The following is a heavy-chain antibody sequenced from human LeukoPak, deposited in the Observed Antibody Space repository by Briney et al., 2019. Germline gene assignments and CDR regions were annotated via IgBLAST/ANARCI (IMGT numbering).Heavy chain of an antibody. J-gene: IGHJ6*03. CDR3: GRYGLGYYYMDV. D-gene: IGHD6-19*01. CDR1: GFTVSSNY. Sequence: GGSLRLSCAASGFTVSSNYMGWIRQAPGKGLEWVSYISNRGNNIYYADSVKGRFTISRDNAKNSLYLQMNSLRAEDTAVYYCGRYGLGYYYMDVWGKGTTVTVSS. V-gene: IGHV3-11*04. CDR2: ISNRGNNI.